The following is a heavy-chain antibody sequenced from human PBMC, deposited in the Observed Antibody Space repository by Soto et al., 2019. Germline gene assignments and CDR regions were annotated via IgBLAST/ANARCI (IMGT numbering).Heavy chain of an antibody. J-gene: IGHJ3*02. CDR2: ISAYNGNT. V-gene: IGHV1-18*01. CDR3: ARPHDYGDDDAFDI. D-gene: IGHD4-17*01. Sequence: ASVKVSCKASGYTFTSYGISWVRQAPGQGLEWMGWISAYNGNTNYAQKLQGRVTMTTDTPTSTAYMELRSLRSDDTAVYYCARPHDYGDDDAFDIWGQGTMVTVSS. CDR1: GYTFTSYG.